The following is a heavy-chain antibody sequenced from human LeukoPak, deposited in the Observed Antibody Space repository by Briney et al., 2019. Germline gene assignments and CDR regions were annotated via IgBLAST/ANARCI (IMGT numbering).Heavy chain of an antibody. CDR1: GGSISSYY. D-gene: IGHD2/OR15-2a*01. Sequence: KPSETLSLTCTVSGGSISSYYWTWIRQPPGKGLEWIGYIYSSGRTNYNPSLKSQVTMPVDTSKNQFSLKVISVTAADTAVYYCARLSAGFNSSYWFDPWGQGTLVTVSS. CDR3: ARLSAGFNSSYWFDP. J-gene: IGHJ5*02. CDR2: IYSSGRT. V-gene: IGHV4-4*09.